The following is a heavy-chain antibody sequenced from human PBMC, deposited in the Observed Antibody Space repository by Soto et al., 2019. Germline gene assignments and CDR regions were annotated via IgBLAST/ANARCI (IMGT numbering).Heavy chain of an antibody. J-gene: IGHJ6*03. Sequence: QVQLQESGPGLVKPSETLSLTCTVSGGSISSYYWSWIRQPPGKGLEWIGYIYYSGSTNYNPSLNSRVTISVDTSKNQFSLKLSSVTAADTAVYYCAKSGSNYYYYMDVWGKGTTVTVSS. CDR3: AKSGSNYYYYMDV. V-gene: IGHV4-59*01. CDR1: GGSISSYY. CDR2: IYYSGST. D-gene: IGHD2-15*01.